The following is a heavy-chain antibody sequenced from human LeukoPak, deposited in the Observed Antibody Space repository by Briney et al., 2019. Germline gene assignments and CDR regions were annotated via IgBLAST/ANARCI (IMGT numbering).Heavy chain of an antibody. V-gene: IGHV3-11*01. D-gene: IGHD2-15*01. CDR3: ARVPLYCSGGSCYYYYGMDV. Sequence: PGGSLRLSCAASGFTFSDYYMSWIRQAPGKGLEWVSYISSSGSTIYYADSVKGRFTISRDNAKNSLYLQTNSLRAEDTAVYYCARVPLYCSGGSCYYYYGMDVWGQGTTVTASS. CDR1: GFTFSDYY. CDR2: ISSSGSTI. J-gene: IGHJ6*02.